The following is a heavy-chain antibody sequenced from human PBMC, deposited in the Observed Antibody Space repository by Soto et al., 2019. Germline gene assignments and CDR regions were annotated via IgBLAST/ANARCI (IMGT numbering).Heavy chain of an antibody. Sequence: QVQLVQSGAEVKKPGASVKVSCKASGYTFTSYGISWVRQAPGQGLEWMGWISADNGNTNYAQKLQGRVTMTTDTPTSTAYMELSSLRSDATAVYDCARVGYYDVWSGYYYMDVRGKGTTGIFS. V-gene: IGHV1-18*01. D-gene: IGHD3-3*01. CDR3: ARVGYYDVWSGYYYMDV. CDR1: GYTFTSYG. CDR2: ISADNGNT. J-gene: IGHJ6*03.